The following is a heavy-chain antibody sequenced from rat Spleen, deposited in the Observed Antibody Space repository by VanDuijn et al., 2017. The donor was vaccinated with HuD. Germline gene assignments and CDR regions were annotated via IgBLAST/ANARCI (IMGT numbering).Heavy chain of an antibody. CDR2: ISPSGGGT. D-gene: IGHD1-1*01. J-gene: IGHJ2*01. CDR1: GFTFSNYD. Sequence: EVQLVESGGGLVQPGRSLKLSCAASGFTFSNYDMAWVRQAPTKGLEWVASISPSGGGTYYRDSLKGRFTVSRDNAKSTLYLQMDSLRSEDTATYYCARHPDYSNYFDYWGQGVMVTVSS. V-gene: IGHV5-25*01. CDR3: ARHPDYSNYFDY.